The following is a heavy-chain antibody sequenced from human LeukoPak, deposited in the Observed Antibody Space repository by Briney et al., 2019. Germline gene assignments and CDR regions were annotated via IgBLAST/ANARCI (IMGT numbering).Heavy chain of an antibody. J-gene: IGHJ4*02. CDR3: ARDRGYSSGWATADY. D-gene: IGHD6-19*01. V-gene: IGHV1-69*04. CDR2: IIPILGIA. Sequence: SVKVSCKASGGTFSSYAISWVRQAPGQGLEWMGRIIPILGIANYAQKSQGRVTITADKSTSTAYMELSSLRSEDTAVYYCARDRGYSSGWATADYWGQGTLVTVSS. CDR1: GGTFSSYA.